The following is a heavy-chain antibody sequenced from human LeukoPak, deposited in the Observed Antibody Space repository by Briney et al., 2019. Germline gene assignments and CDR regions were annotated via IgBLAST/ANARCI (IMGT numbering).Heavy chain of an antibody. V-gene: IGHV5-51*01. D-gene: IGHD4-17*01. CDR2: IYPTDSDT. J-gene: IGHJ3*02. CDR3: ARHFVPYGDYINAFDI. CDR1: GFRFNSYW. Sequence: GESLKVSCKAFGFRFNSYWIAWVRQMPGKGLEWMGIIYPTDSDTRYSPSFQGQVTISVEKSISTAYLQWSSLKTSDTAMDYCARHFVPYGDYINAFDIWGQGTMVTVSS.